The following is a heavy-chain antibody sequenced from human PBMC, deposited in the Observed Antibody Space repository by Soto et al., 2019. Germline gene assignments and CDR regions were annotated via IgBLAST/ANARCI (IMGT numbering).Heavy chain of an antibody. CDR3: AKVRGPSSRRTTNAIWYYYGMDV. Sequence: GGSLRLSCAASGFTFSSYAMSWVRQAPGKGLEWVSAISGSGGSTYYADSVKGRFTISRDNSKNTLYLQMNSLRAEDTAVYYCAKVRGPSSRRTTNAIWYYYGMDVWGQGTTVTVSS. J-gene: IGHJ6*02. D-gene: IGHD2-21*01. V-gene: IGHV3-23*01. CDR2: ISGSGGST. CDR1: GFTFSSYA.